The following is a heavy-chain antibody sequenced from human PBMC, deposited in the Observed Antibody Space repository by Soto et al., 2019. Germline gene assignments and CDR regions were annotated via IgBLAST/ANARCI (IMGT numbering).Heavy chain of an antibody. D-gene: IGHD3-10*01. J-gene: IGHJ5*02. Sequence: PGGSLRLSCAASGFSFSNAWLNWVRQTPGKGLEWVGRIKSKTDGGTTDYAAPVKGRFIISRDDSKNTLYLQMNSLKTEDTAVYYCADYYASESMPLDPWGPGTLVTVSS. CDR1: GFSFSNAW. CDR3: ADYYASESMPLDP. CDR2: IKSKTDGGTT. V-gene: IGHV3-15*07.